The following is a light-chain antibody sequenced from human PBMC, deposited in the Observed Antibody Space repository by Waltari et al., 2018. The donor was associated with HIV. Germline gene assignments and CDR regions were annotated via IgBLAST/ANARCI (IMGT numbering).Light chain of an antibody. CDR3: ASWDDRLSGPNGV. J-gene: IGLJ3*02. V-gene: IGLV1-47*01. Sequence: QSVLTQPPSTSGAPGQRVIISCSGSSSSIGTNYVYWYQKLPGKAAKSLIYRNYERPSGVPDRFPGSESGTSASLAISGLRSEDEADDYCASWDDRLSGPNGVFGGGTSLTVL. CDR1: SSSIGTNY. CDR2: RNY.